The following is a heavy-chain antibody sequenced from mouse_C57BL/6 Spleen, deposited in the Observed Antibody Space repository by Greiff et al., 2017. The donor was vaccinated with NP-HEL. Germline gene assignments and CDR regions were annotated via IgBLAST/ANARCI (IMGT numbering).Heavy chain of an antibody. V-gene: IGHV1-26*01. CDR1: GYTFTDYY. CDR2: INPNNGGT. Sequence: EVQLQQSGPELVKPGASVKISCKASGYTFTDYYMNWVKQSHGKSLEWIGDINPNNGGTSYNQKFKGKATLTVDKSSSTAYMELRSLTSEDSAVYYCARRGGIYDYAVNWYFDVWGTGTTVTVSS. CDR3: ARRGGIYDYAVNWYFDV. J-gene: IGHJ1*03. D-gene: IGHD2-4*01.